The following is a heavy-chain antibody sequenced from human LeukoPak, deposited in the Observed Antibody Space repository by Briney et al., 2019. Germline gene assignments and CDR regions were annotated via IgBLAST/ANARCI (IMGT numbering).Heavy chain of an antibody. J-gene: IGHJ4*02. D-gene: IGHD6-13*01. CDR2: IYYSGST. CDR3: ARHRRGVAAADY. CDR1: GDSISSSY. Sequence: SETLSLTYTVSGDSISSSYWSWIRQPPGKGLERIGDIYYSGSTNYNPSLKSRVTISVDTSKNQFSLKLTSVTAADTAVYYCARHRRGVAAADYWGQGTLVTDSS. V-gene: IGHV4-59*08.